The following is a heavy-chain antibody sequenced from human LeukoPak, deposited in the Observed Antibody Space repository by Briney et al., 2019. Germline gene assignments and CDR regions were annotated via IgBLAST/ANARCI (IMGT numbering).Heavy chain of an antibody. CDR1: GGSISSYY. Sequence: SETLSLTCTVSGGSISSYYWSWIRQPPGKGLEWIGYIYYSGSTNYNPSLKSRVTISVDTSKNQFSLKLRSVTAADTAVYYCANGGYCSSTSCYPKWFDPWGQEPWSPSP. CDR2: IYYSGST. D-gene: IGHD2-2*01. J-gene: IGHJ5*02. CDR3: ANGGYCSSTSCYPKWFDP. V-gene: IGHV4-59*01.